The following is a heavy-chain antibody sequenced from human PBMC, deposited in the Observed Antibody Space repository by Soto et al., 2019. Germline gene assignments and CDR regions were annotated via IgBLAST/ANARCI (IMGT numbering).Heavy chain of an antibody. CDR2: ISGSGGST. Sequence: GGSLRLSCAASGFTFSSYAMSWVRQAPGKGLEWVSAISGSGGSTYYADSVKGRFTISRDNSKNTLYLQMNSLRAEDTAVYYCAKGSGDRYYDFWSGYSTYFDYWGQGTLVTVSS. CDR1: GFTFSSYA. J-gene: IGHJ4*02. D-gene: IGHD3-3*01. V-gene: IGHV3-23*01. CDR3: AKGSGDRYYDFWSGYSTYFDY.